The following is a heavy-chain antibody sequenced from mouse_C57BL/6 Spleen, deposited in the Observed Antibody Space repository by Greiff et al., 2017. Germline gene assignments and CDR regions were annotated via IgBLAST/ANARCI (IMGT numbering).Heavy chain of an antibody. CDR3: ARRGYYTWYFDV. V-gene: IGHV1-75*01. D-gene: IGHD2-12*01. J-gene: IGHJ1*03. Sequence: VQLKESGPELVKPGASVKISCKASGYTFTDYYINWVKQRPGQGLEWIGWIFPGSGSTYYNEMFKGKGILTVDKSYSTAYMLLSSLTSEDSAVYFCARRGYYTWYFDVWGTGTTVTVSS. CDR1: GYTFTDYY. CDR2: IFPGSGST.